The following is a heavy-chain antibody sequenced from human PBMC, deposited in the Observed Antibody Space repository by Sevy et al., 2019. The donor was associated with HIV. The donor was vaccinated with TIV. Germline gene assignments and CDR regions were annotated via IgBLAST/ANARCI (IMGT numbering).Heavy chain of an antibody. J-gene: IGHJ5*02. Sequence: GGSLRLSCAGSGFTFSNYAMTWVRQAPEKGLEWVSAISGSGDTTYYGDSVKGRFTISSDYSKNTLYLQMNSLRAEDTAVYYWTRVGGWEVGSLDNWFDPWGQGTLVTVSS. CDR1: GFTFSNYA. CDR2: ISGSGDTT. D-gene: IGHD1-26*01. V-gene: IGHV3-23*01. CDR3: TRVGGWEVGSLDNWFDP.